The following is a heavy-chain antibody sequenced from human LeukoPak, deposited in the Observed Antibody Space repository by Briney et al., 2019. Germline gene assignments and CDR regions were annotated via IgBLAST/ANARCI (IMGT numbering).Heavy chain of an antibody. Sequence: GGSLRLSCAASGFTFSSYGMHWVRQAPGKGLEWVAVIWYDGSNKYYADSVKGRFTISRDNSKNTLYLQMNSLRAEDTAVYYCARDPADYDSSGYYSGFDYWGQGTLVTVSS. CDR3: ARDPADYDSSGYYSGFDY. CDR2: IWYDGSNK. V-gene: IGHV3-33*01. D-gene: IGHD3-22*01. J-gene: IGHJ4*02. CDR1: GFTFSSYG.